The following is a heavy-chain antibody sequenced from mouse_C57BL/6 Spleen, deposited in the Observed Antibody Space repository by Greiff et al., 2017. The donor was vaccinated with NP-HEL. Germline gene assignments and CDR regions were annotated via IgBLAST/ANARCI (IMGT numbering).Heavy chain of an antibody. J-gene: IGHJ2*01. Sequence: QVQLKQSGAELVKPGASVKLSCKASGYTFTSYWMHWVKQRPGQGLEWIGLIHPNSGSTNYNEKFKSKATLTVDKSSSTAYMQLSSLTSEDSAVYYCAMGSTTLRFDDWGKGTTLTVSS. D-gene: IGHD1-1*01. CDR3: AMGSTTLRFDD. CDR1: GYTFTSYW. V-gene: IGHV1-64*01. CDR2: IHPNSGST.